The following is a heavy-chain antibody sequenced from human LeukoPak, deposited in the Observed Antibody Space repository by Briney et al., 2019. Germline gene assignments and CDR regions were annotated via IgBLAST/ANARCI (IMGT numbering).Heavy chain of an antibody. CDR2: IYHSGSTGT. Sequence: SETLSLTCTVSGGSISGFYWSWIRQPPGKGLEYIGYIYHSGSTGTDYNPSLKSRLTISVDTSKNQFSLKLTSVTAADTAVYYCARHRYYYDSSGYYYQPWGQGTLVTVSS. V-gene: IGHV4-59*01. CDR1: GGSISGFY. J-gene: IGHJ5*02. CDR3: ARHRYYYDSSGYYYQP. D-gene: IGHD3-22*01.